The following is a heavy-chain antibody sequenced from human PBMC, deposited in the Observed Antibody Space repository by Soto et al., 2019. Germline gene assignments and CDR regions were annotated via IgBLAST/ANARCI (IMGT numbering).Heavy chain of an antibody. D-gene: IGHD2-8*02. Sequence: GGSLRLSCAGSGFTLRDYAMTWVRQGPGKGLEWVSAISGSGDNTHYIDSVKGRFTISRDNAKSTLYLQMNSLRAEDTAVYYCARSPGGYYTGWGQGTVVTVSS. CDR2: ISGSGDNT. CDR3: ARSPGGYYTG. CDR1: GFTLRDYA. J-gene: IGHJ3*01. V-gene: IGHV3-23*01.